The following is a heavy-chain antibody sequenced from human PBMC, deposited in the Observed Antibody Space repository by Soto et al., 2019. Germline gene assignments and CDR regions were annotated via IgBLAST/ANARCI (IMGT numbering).Heavy chain of an antibody. V-gene: IGHV4-30-4*01. CDR1: GGSISSGDYY. J-gene: IGHJ5*01. CDR2: IYYSGST. Sequence: KSSETLSLTCTVSGGSISSGDYYWSWIRQPPGKGLEWIGYIYYSGSTYYNPSLKSRVTISVDTSKNQFSLKLSSVTAADTAVYYCARERPDGAMLDSSGQGSLVIVSS. D-gene: IGHD6-6*01. CDR3: ARERPDGAMLDS.